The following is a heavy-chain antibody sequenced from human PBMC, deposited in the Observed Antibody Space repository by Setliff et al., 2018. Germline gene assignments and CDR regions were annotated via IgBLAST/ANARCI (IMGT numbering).Heavy chain of an antibody. V-gene: IGHV2-70*04. CDR1: GFSLSTSGMR. Sequence: GSGPTLVNPTQTLTLTCTLSGFSLSTSGMRVSWIRQPPGKALEWLARIDWDDDKFYSTSLKTRLNISKDTSKNQVVLTMTNMDPVDTATYYCAPDVYGPGTAGAFDNWGQGTMVTVSS. CDR3: APDVYGPGTAGAFDN. J-gene: IGHJ3*02. CDR2: IDWDDDK. D-gene: IGHD3-10*01.